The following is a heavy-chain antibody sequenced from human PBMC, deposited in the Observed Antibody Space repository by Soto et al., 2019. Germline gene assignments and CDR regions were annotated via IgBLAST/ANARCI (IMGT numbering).Heavy chain of an antibody. Sequence: ASVTVSSQASGYTFPRYGIRWVRQAPGHGLEGMGWISADNGNTNDAQKLQGRVTMTTDTTTSTAYMELKSLRSDDTAVYYCAIRLAVAGGFDYWGQGTLVTVSS. CDR1: GYTFPRYG. D-gene: IGHD6-19*01. J-gene: IGHJ4*02. CDR2: ISADNGNT. V-gene: IGHV1-18*01. CDR3: AIRLAVAGGFDY.